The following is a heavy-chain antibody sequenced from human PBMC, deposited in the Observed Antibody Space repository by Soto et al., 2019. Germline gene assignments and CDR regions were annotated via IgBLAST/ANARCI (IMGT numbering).Heavy chain of an antibody. CDR3: ARDRWGSSSSVNDY. CDR1: GGSISSGGYY. Sequence: SETLSLTCTVSGGSISSGGYYWSWIRQHPGKGLEWIGYIYYSGSTYYNPSLKSRVSLSVDTSKNQFSLKLSSVTAADTAVYYCARDRWGSSSSVNDYWGQGTMVTVSS. CDR2: IYYSGST. J-gene: IGHJ4*02. D-gene: IGHD6-6*01. V-gene: IGHV4-31*03.